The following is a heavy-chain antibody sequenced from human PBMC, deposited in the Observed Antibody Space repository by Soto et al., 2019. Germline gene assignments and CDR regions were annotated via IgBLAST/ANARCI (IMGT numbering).Heavy chain of an antibody. CDR2: ISYDGSNK. Sequence: QVQLVESGGGVVQPGRSLRLSCAASGFTFSSYGMHWVRQAPGKGLEWVAVISYDGSNKYYADSVKGRFTISRDNSKNTLYLQMNSLRAEDTAVYYCAKGPSGGGNYYYGMDVWGQGTTVTVSS. CDR1: GFTFSSYG. J-gene: IGHJ6*02. V-gene: IGHV3-30*18. D-gene: IGHD3-16*01. CDR3: AKGPSGGGNYYYGMDV.